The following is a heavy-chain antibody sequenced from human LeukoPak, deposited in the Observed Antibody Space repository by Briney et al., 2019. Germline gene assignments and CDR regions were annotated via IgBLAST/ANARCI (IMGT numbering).Heavy chain of an antibody. CDR3: AKFIVPAARYYFDY. V-gene: IGHV3-23*01. Sequence: GGSLRLSCTASGFIFSGSWMAWIRQAPGKGLEWVSAISGSGGSTYYADSVKGRFTISRDNSKNTLYLQMNSLRAEDTAVYYCAKFIVPAARYYFDYWGQGTLVTVSS. J-gene: IGHJ4*02. CDR1: GFIFSGSW. D-gene: IGHD2-2*01. CDR2: ISGSGGST.